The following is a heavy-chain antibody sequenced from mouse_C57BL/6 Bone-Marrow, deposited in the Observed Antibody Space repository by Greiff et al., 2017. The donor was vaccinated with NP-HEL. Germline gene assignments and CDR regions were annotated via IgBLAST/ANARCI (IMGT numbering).Heavy chain of an antibody. J-gene: IGHJ2*01. CDR2: IDPSDSYT. D-gene: IGHD2-4*01. Sequence: QVQLQQSGAELVMPGASVKLSCKASGYTFTSYWMHWVKQRPGQGLEWIGEIDPSDSYTNYNQKFKGKSTLTVDKSSSTAYMQLSSLTSEDSAVYYCARVRGIFMITQYYFDYWGQGTTLTVSS. CDR1: GYTFTSYW. V-gene: IGHV1-69*01. CDR3: ARVRGIFMITQYYFDY.